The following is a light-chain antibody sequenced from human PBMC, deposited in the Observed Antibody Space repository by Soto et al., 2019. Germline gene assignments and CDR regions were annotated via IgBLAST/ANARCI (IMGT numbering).Light chain of an antibody. CDR1: QSVSNNY. CDR3: QQYGSSGT. CDR2: GAS. V-gene: IGKV3-20*01. J-gene: IGKJ1*01. Sequence: EIVFTQSPGTLSLPPGERATLSCRASQSVSNNYLAWYQQKPGQASRLLIYGASNRATGIPDRFSGSGSGTDFTLTISRLEPEDFAVYYCQQYGSSGTFGQGTKVDIK.